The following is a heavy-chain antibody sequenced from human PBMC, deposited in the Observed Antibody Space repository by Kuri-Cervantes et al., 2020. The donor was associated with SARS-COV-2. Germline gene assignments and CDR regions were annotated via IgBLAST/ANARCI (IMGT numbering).Heavy chain of an antibody. V-gene: IGHV3-23*01. Sequence: GGSLKISCAASGFTFSSYAMSWVRQAPGKGLEWVSVISASGASTYYADSVKGRFTISRDNSKNTLYLQMNSLRAEDTAVYYCAKVGTSIAVSGRFDYWGQGTLVTVSS. CDR1: GFTFSSYA. J-gene: IGHJ4*02. CDR2: ISASGAST. CDR3: AKVGTSIAVSGRFDY. D-gene: IGHD6-19*01.